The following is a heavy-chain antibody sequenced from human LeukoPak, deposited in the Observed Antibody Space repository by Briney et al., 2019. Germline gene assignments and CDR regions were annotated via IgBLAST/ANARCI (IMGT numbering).Heavy chain of an antibody. CDR1: GGSFSGYY. V-gene: IGHV4-34*01. CDR3: ARVYYDSSGYLGYDY. CDR2: INHSGST. J-gene: IGHJ4*02. D-gene: IGHD3-22*01. Sequence: SETLSLTCAVYGGSFSGYYWSWIRQPPGKGLEWIGEINHSGSTNYNPSLKSRVTISVGTSKNQFSLKLSSVTAADTAVYYCARVYYDSSGYLGYDYWGQGTLVTVSS.